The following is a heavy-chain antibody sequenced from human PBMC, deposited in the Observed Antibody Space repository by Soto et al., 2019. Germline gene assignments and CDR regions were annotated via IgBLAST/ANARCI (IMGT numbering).Heavy chain of an antibody. J-gene: IGHJ6*02. D-gene: IGHD6-19*01. CDR2: VSFDGSNK. Sequence: QMQLVESGGGVVQPGGSLRLSCAASGFTFNYYTMHWVRQAPGKGLEWVAVVSFDGSNKYYADSVKGRFPISKDNSKNTLYMQMNSLRREDTAVYYCARIPGPLVAVLYIYPLDGREAMSDVDVWGQGTTVTVSS. CDR3: ARIPGPLVAVLYIYPLDGREAMSDVDV. V-gene: IGHV3-30-3*01. CDR1: GFTFNYYT.